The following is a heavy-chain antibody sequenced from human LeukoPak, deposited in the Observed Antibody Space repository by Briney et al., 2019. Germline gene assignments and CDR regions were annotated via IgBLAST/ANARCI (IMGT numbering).Heavy chain of an antibody. J-gene: IGHJ6*02. CDR2: ISNGGTTV. Sequence: PGGSLRLSCAASGFTFRDYYMTWLRQAPGKGLEWLSYISNGGTTVFYADSIKGRFTVSRDNAKRSLYLQIESLRDDDTAVYHCALGTINKDYYFGMDVWGQGTTVTVSS. CDR1: GFTFRDYY. CDR3: ALGTINKDYYFGMDV. D-gene: IGHD2-8*01. V-gene: IGHV3-11*01.